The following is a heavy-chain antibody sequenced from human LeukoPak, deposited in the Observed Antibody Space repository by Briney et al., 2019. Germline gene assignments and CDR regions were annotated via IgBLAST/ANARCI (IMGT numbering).Heavy chain of an antibody. Sequence: PSETLSLTCTVSGGSISSYYWSWIRLPPGKGLEWIGYLSKSGNTNYSPSLKSRVTIFGDTSKNQFFLKLSSVTAADTAVYYCARARYVNSFYAFDIWGQGTWVSVSS. CDR1: GGSISSYY. V-gene: IGHV4-59*01. CDR2: LSKSGNT. D-gene: IGHD3-9*01. J-gene: IGHJ3*02. CDR3: ARARYVNSFYAFDI.